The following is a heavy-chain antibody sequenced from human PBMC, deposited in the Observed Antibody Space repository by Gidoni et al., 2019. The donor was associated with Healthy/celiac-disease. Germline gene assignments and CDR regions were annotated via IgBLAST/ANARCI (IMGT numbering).Heavy chain of an antibody. CDR2: IYSGGST. D-gene: IGHD2-2*01. Sequence: EVQLVEAGGGLVQPGGSLRLSCAASGFTVSSNYMSWVRQAPGKGLEWVSVIYSGGSTYYADSVKGRFTISRDNSKNTLYLQMNSLRAEDTAVYYCARGMGQLLQPAYWFDPWGQGTLVTVSS. J-gene: IGHJ5*02. V-gene: IGHV3-66*02. CDR1: GFTVSSNY. CDR3: ARGMGQLLQPAYWFDP.